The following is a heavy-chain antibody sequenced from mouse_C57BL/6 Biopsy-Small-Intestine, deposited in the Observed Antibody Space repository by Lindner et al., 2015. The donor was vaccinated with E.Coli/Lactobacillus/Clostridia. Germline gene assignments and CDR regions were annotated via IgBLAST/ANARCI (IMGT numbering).Heavy chain of an antibody. CDR2: ISAYNGHT. Sequence: SVKVSCKASGYPFTGYGISWVRQAPGQGLEWMGWISAYNGHTNYAQSFQGRVTMTTDTSTSTAYMELRSLKSDDTAVYYCARDLGGGHYYSSSGLLGGYWGQGTLVTVPS. V-gene: IGHV1-4*01. CDR1: GYPFTGYG. CDR3: ARDLGGGHYYSSSGLLGGY. D-gene: IGHD2-5*01. J-gene: IGHJ4*01.